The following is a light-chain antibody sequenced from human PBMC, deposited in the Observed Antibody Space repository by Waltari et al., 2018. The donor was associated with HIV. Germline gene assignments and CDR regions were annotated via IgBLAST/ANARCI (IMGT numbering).Light chain of an antibody. J-gene: IGKJ1*01. CDR2: KAS. CDR1: QSIIVW. V-gene: IGKV1-5*03. Sequence: DIQMTQSPSTLSASVGDRVTITCRASQSIIVWLAWYQQKPGKAPKLLIYKASSLESGVPSRVTGSGYGTEFTLTISSLQPDEFATYYCQQYYSSPGTFGQGTKVEIK. CDR3: QQYYSSPGT.